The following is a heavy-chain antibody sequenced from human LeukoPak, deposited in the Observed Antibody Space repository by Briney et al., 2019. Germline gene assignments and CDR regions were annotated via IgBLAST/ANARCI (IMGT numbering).Heavy chain of an antibody. CDR1: GGSIRSYY. CDR3: TRARPELGGSSLEFDC. Sequence: SETLSLTCTVSGGSIRSYYWSWIRQPPGKGLEWIGYIYYSGSTNYNPSLKSRVALSVDMSKNQFSLKLRSVTAADTAVYFCTRARPELGGSSLEFDCWGQGTLVTVSS. D-gene: IGHD3-10*01. CDR2: IYYSGST. J-gene: IGHJ4*02. V-gene: IGHV4-59*01.